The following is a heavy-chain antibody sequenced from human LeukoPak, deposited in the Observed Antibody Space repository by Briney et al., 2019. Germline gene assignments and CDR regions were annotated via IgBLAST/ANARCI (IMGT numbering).Heavy chain of an antibody. CDR2: MNPNSGNT. CDR3: ARGDTIFGVVITLSYGMDV. V-gene: IGHV1-8*01. Sequence: GASVKVSCKASGYTFTSYDINWVRQAIGQGLEWMGWMNPNSGNTGYAQKFRGRVTMTRNTSISTAYMELSSLRSEDTAVYYCARGDTIFGVVITLSYGMDVWGQGTTVTVSS. D-gene: IGHD3-3*01. CDR1: GYTFTSYD. J-gene: IGHJ6*02.